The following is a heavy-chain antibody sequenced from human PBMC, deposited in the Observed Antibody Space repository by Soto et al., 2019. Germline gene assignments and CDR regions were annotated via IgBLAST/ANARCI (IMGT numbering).Heavy chain of an antibody. CDR1: GFTFSSYS. J-gene: IGHJ6*02. Sequence: GGSLRLSCAASGFTFSSYSMNWVRQAPGKGLEWVSSISSSSSYIYYADSVKGRFTISRDNAKNSLYLQMNSLRAEDTAVYYCARGVGGDFWSGYYTYYYYGMDVWGQGTTVTVSS. V-gene: IGHV3-21*01. CDR3: ARGVGGDFWSGYYTYYYYGMDV. D-gene: IGHD3-3*01. CDR2: ISSSSSYI.